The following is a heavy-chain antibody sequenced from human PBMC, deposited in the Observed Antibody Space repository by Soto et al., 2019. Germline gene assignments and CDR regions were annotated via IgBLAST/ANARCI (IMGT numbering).Heavy chain of an antibody. CDR2: ISYGGSNK. Sequence: GGSLRLSCAASGFTFSSYAMHWVRQAPGKGLEWVAIISYGGSNKYYADSLKGRFTISRDNSKNTLYLQMNSLRADDTAVYYCARDVESGSSQYYYYYYGMDVWGQGTTVTVSS. V-gene: IGHV3-30-3*01. J-gene: IGHJ6*02. CDR3: ARDVESGSSQYYYYYYGMDV. D-gene: IGHD1-26*01. CDR1: GFTFSSYA.